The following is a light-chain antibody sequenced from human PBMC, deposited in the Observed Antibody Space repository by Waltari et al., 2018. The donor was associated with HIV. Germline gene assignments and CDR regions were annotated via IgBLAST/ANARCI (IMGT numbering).Light chain of an antibody. V-gene: IGKV1-39*01. J-gene: IGKJ5*01. Sequence: DIQMTQSPSSLSASVGDRVTITCRASQSIGTFLNWYQQKPGKAPKLLIYAASNLQSGVPSRISGSASGTEFTLIMSGLQPEDFATYYCQQSYSSITFGQGTRLEIK. CDR3: QQSYSSIT. CDR1: QSIGTF. CDR2: AAS.